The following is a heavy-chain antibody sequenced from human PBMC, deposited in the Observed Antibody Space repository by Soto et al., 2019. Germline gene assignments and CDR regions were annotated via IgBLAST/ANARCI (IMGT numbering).Heavy chain of an antibody. Sequence: EVQLVESGGGLVKPGGSLRLSCAASGFSFSNAWMNWVRQAPGKGLEWVGRIKRKIDGEKTDYAAPVKGRFTISRDDSKNTLSLQMNSLKADDTAAYYCTTGSVEGVWGQGTTVTVSS. CDR1: GFSFSNAW. V-gene: IGHV3-15*07. CDR2: IKRKIDGEKT. J-gene: IGHJ6*02. CDR3: TTGSVEGV.